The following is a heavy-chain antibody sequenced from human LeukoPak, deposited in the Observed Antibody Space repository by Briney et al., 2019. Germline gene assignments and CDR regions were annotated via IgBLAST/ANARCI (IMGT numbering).Heavy chain of an antibody. V-gene: IGHV3-48*02. J-gene: IGHJ5*02. CDR2: ISGSSGTI. CDR1: GFTFSSFS. CDR3: ARDPSVAATGWGRWFDH. D-gene: IGHD1-1*01. Sequence: GGSLRLSCVASGFTFSSFSMNWVRQTPGNGLEWLSYISGSSGTIYYADSVKGRFTISRDNAKNSLYLQLNSLRDEDMAVYYCARDPSVAATGWGRWFDHWGQGTLVTVSS.